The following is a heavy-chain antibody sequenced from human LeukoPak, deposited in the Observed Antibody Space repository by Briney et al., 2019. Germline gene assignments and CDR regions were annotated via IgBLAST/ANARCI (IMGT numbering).Heavy chain of an antibody. CDR2: ISAYNGNT. J-gene: IGHJ4*02. V-gene: IGHV1-18*01. CDR1: GYTFTSYG. D-gene: IGHD3-22*01. CDR3: ARVTSYYYDSSGYYRFDY. Sequence: GASVKVSCKASGYTFTSYGISWARQAPGQGLEWMGWISAYNGNTNYAQKLQGRVTMTTDTSTSTAYMELRSLRSDDTAVYYCARVTSYYYDSSGYYRFDYWGQGTLVTVSS.